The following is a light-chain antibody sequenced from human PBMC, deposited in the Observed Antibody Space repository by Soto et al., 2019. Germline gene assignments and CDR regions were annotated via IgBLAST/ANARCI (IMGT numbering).Light chain of an antibody. Sequence: QSALTQPRSVSGSPGQPVTISCTGNSSEVDGYNYVSWYQQHPGKAPKLMIYDVSKRPSGVPDRFSGSKSCNTASLTISGLQAEDEADYYCCSYAGSYTYVFGTGTKVTVL. CDR2: DVS. V-gene: IGLV2-11*01. CDR3: CSYAGSYTYV. CDR1: SSEVDGYNY. J-gene: IGLJ1*01.